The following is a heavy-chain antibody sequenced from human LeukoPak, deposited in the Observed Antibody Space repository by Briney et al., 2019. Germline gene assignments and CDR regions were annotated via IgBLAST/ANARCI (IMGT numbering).Heavy chain of an antibody. CDR3: AKGVY. CDR2: INSDGSST. Sequence: GGSLRLSCAASGFTFSNYWMHWVRQVPGKGLVWVLRINSDGSSTGYADFVKGRFTISRDNSKNTLYLQMNSLRAEDTAVYYCAKGVYWGQGTLVTVSS. V-gene: IGHV3-74*01. J-gene: IGHJ4*02. CDR1: GFTFSNYW.